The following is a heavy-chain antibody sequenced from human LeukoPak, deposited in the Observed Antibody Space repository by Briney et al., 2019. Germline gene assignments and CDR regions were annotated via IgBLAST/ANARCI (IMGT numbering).Heavy chain of an antibody. J-gene: IGHJ5*02. V-gene: IGHV1-2*02. CDR1: GYTFIANN. D-gene: IGHD3-10*01. CDR3: TRGTGSSWFDP. Sequence: ASVKVSCKASGYTFIANNMYWVRQAPGQGLEWMGRINPNSGDTYYARNFQGRVTMTRDTSINTAYMELSRLTSDDTAVYYCTRGTGSSWFDPWGQGTLVTVSS. CDR2: INPNSGDT.